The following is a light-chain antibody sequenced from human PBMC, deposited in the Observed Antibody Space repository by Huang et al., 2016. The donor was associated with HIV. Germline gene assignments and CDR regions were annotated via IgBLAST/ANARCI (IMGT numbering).Light chain of an antibody. CDR2: KAS. J-gene: IGKJ2*01. V-gene: IGKV1-5*03. CDR1: QSISSW. CDR3: QQSNSYPYT. Sequence: DIQMTQSTSTLSASVGDRVTITCRASQSISSWLAWYQQIPGKAPKLLIYKASSLQSGVPSRFNGSGAGTEFTLTINSLQPGDFATYHCQQSNSYPYTFGQGTKLEIK.